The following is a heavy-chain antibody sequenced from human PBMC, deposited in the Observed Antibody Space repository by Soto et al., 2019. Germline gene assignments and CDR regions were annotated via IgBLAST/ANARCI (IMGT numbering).Heavy chain of an antibody. CDR3: ARDDEYSGNGMDV. CDR2: ILNDGSNR. J-gene: IGHJ6*02. V-gene: IGHV3-33*01. D-gene: IGHD3-10*01. Sequence: QVQLVESGGGVVQPGRSLRLSCAASEFTFSNYGMHWVRQAPGKGLEWVAVILNDGSNRYHADSVKDRFTISIDNSKNTLYLQMNSRRAEDPAVYYCARDDEYSGNGMDVWGQGTTVTVS. CDR1: EFTFSNYG.